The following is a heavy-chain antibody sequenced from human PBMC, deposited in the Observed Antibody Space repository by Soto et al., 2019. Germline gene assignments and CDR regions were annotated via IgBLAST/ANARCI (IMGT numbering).Heavy chain of an antibody. D-gene: IGHD3-10*01. Sequence: QVQLVQSGAEVKKPGASVKVSCKASGYTFTSYGISWARQAPGQGLERMGWISAYNGNTNYAQKLQGRVTMTTDTATSTAYMELRSLRSDDTAVYYCARDNPQITMVRGVIGFDYWGQGTLVTVSS. CDR1: GYTFTSYG. J-gene: IGHJ4*02. CDR3: ARDNPQITMVRGVIGFDY. CDR2: ISAYNGNT. V-gene: IGHV1-18*04.